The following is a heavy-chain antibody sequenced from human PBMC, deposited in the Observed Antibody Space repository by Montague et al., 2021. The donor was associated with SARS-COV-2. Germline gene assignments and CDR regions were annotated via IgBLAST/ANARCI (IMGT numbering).Heavy chain of an antibody. Sequence: CAISGDSVSSNSVSWNWIRQSPSRGLEWLGRTYYRSKWSNEYAXSVKSRITITPDTSKNQLSLQLTSVTPEDTAVYYCTRAVWGVRDYWGQGSLVTVSS. CDR1: GDSVSSNSVS. CDR3: TRAVWGVRDY. CDR2: TYYRSKWSN. V-gene: IGHV6-1*01. D-gene: IGHD3-10*01. J-gene: IGHJ4*02.